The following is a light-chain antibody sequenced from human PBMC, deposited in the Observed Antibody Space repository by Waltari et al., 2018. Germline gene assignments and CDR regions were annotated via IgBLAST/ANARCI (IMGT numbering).Light chain of an antibody. V-gene: IGLV2-14*03. CDR3: SYYPDTHTPVV. CDR2: DVS. Sequence: QSALTQPASVSGSPGQSVTTSCTGVRGHGAEPRSIPWFRQHPGKAPKLILYDVSNRASDISNRFSGYKSGNTASLTISRLQADDEADYFCSYYPDTHTPVVFGGGTKLTV. CDR1: RGHGAEPRS. J-gene: IGLJ2*01.